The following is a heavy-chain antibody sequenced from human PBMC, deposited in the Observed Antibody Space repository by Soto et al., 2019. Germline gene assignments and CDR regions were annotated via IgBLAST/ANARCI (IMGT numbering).Heavy chain of an antibody. J-gene: IGHJ4*02. Sequence: QVQLQESGPGLVKPSQTLSLTCTVSGGSISSGGYYWSWIRQHPGKGLEWIGYIYYSGSTYYNPSLQSRVTISVDTSKNQFSLKLSSVTAADTAVYYCARAFMVRGDRLFDYWGQGTLVTVSS. D-gene: IGHD3-10*01. CDR3: ARAFMVRGDRLFDY. CDR2: IYYSGST. CDR1: GGSISSGGYY. V-gene: IGHV4-31*03.